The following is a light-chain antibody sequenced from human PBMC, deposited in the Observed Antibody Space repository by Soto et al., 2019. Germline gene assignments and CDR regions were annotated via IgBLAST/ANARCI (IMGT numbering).Light chain of an antibody. Sequence: EVVMTQSPAILSVSPGERATLSCRASQSVGINVAWYQQKPGQAPRLLIYGASTRATGSPDRFSASGSATELTLTISSLLSDDVATYHCQQYNSYSQFTFGPGTKVDIK. CDR1: QSVGIN. J-gene: IGKJ3*01. CDR2: GAS. V-gene: IGKV3-15*01. CDR3: QQYNSYSQFT.